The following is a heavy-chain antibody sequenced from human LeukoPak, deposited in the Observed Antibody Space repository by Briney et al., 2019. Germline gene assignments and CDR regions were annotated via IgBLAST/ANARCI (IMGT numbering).Heavy chain of an antibody. CDR1: GFTFSSYA. D-gene: IGHD3-22*01. Sequence: GGSLRLSCAASGFTFSSYAMSWVRQAPGKGLEWVSAISGSGGSTYYADSVKGRFTISRDNSKNTLYLQMNRLRAEDTAVYYCAKADSSGYKRPFDYWGQGTLVTVSS. V-gene: IGHV3-23*01. CDR3: AKADSSGYKRPFDY. J-gene: IGHJ4*02. CDR2: ISGSGGST.